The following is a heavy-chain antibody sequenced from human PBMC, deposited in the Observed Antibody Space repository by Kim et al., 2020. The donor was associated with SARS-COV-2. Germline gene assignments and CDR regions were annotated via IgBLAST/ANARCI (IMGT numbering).Heavy chain of an antibody. Sequence: SETLSLTCTVSGGSISSSSYYWGWIRQPPGKGLEWIGSIYYSGSTYYNPSLKSRVTISVDTSKNQFSLKLSSVTAADTAVYYCARHVHDFWSGYYYFDYWGQGTLVTVSS. D-gene: IGHD3-3*01. CDR1: GGSISSSSYY. J-gene: IGHJ4*02. V-gene: IGHV4-39*01. CDR3: ARHVHDFWSGYYYFDY. CDR2: IYYSGST.